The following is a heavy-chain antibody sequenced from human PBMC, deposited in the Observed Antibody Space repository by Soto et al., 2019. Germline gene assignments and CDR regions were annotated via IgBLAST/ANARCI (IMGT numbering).Heavy chain of an antibody. J-gene: IGHJ5*02. V-gene: IGHV4-38-2*02. CDR3: ARDRGYNWFDP. CDR2: IYHSGST. Sequence: LETLSLTCAVSGYSISSGYYWGWIRQPPGKGLEWIGSIYHSGSTYYNPSLKSRVTISVDTSKNQFSLKLSSVTAADTAVYYCARDRGYNWFDPWGQGTLVTV. CDR1: GYSISSGYY. D-gene: IGHD3-10*01.